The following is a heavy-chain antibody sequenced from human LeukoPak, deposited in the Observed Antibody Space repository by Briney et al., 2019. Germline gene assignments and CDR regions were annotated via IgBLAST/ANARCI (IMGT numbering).Heavy chain of an antibody. CDR3: AREPPIDYYGSGRCAFDI. Sequence: AAVKVSCKASGYTFTSYYMHWVRQAPGQGLEWMGIINPSGGSTSYAQKFQGRVTMTRDTSTSTVYMELSSLRSEDTAVYYCAREPPIDYYGSGRCAFDIWGQGTMVTVPS. CDR2: INPSGGST. CDR1: GYTFTSYY. J-gene: IGHJ3*02. D-gene: IGHD3-10*01. V-gene: IGHV1-46*01.